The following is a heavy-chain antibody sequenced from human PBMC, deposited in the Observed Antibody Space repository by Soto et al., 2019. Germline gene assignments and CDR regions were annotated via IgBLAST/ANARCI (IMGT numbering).Heavy chain of an antibody. CDR1: VSAISISRGGYY. J-gene: IGHJ4*01. CDR3: ARSRVGASSPTDL. V-gene: IGHV4-31*02. Sequence: QGQLQESGPGVVKAAQTLSLTCTVSGDSTVSAISISRGGYYWGWTRQHPGRGLGWIGYISYSGETLYHPSLTSGVTISSEKSKNHSPLRMTSVTAMDPAVYYCARSRVGASSPTDLWGHGSPVTVS. CDR2: ISYSGET. D-gene: IGHD1-26*01.